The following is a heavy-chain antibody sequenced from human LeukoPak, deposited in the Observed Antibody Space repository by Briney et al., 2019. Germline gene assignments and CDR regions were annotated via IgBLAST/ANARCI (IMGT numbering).Heavy chain of an antibody. V-gene: IGHV4-59*08. CDR3: ARSHSSGTPFDY. CDR1: GGSISSYY. CDR2: IYYSGST. Sequence: SETLSLTCTVSGGSISSYYWSWIRQPPVKGLEWIGYIYYSGSTNYNPSLKSRVTISVDTSKNQFSLKLSSVTAADTAVYYCARSHSSGTPFDYWGQGTLVTVSS. J-gene: IGHJ4*02. D-gene: IGHD6-19*01.